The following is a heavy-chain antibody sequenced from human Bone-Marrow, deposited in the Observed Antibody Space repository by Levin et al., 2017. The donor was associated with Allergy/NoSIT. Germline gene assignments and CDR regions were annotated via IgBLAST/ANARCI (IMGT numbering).Heavy chain of an antibody. CDR3: ARIERRGDYIDY. V-gene: IGHV3-48*03. CDR1: GFYFSSFE. CDR2: ISSGSGEII. J-gene: IGHJ4*02. Sequence: GGSLRLSCEVDGFYFSSFEMNWVRQTPRKGLEWTSYISSGSGEIINYAESVRGRFTISRDNAKNSLYLEMTSLKSEDTGVYYWARIERRGDYIDYWGQGTQVTVSS. D-gene: IGHD4-17*01.